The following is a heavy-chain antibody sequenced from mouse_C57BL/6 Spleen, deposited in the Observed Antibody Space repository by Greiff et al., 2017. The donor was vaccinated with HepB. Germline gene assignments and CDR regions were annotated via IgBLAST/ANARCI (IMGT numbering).Heavy chain of an antibody. Sequence: EVQLQQSGPELVKPGASVKIPCKASGYTFTDYNMDWVKQSHGKSLEWIGDINPNNGGTIYNQKFKGEATLTVDKSSSTAYMELRSLTSEETAVYSGARDGRLRMFAYWGQGTLVTVSA. V-gene: IGHV1-18*01. J-gene: IGHJ3*01. D-gene: IGHD2-4*01. CDR2: INPNNGGT. CDR3: ARDGRLRMFAY. CDR1: GYTFTDYN.